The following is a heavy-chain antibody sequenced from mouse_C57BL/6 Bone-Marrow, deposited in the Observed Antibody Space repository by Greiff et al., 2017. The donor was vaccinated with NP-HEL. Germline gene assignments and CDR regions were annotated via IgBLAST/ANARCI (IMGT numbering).Heavy chain of an antibody. CDR1: GYTFTSYW. CDR2: IDPSDSYT. D-gene: IGHD2-4*01. V-gene: IGHV1-69*01. Sequence: VQLQQPGAELVMPGASVKLSCKASGYTFTSYWMHWVKQRPGQGLEWIGEIDPSDSYTNYNQKFKGKSTLTVDKSSSTAYMQLSSLTSEDSAVYYCARWYYDYAPYFDVWGTGTTVTVSS. CDR3: ARWYYDYAPYFDV. J-gene: IGHJ1*03.